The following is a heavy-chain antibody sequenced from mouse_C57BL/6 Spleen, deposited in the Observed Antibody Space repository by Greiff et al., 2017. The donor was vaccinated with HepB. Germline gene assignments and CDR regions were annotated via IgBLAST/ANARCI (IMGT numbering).Heavy chain of an antibody. D-gene: IGHD2-2*01. V-gene: IGHV1-42*01. CDR1: GYSFTGYY. Sequence: EVQLQQSGPELVKPGASVKISCKASGYSFTGYYMNWVKQSPEKSLEWIGEINPSTGGTTYNQKFKAKATLTVDKSSSTAYMQLKSLTSDDSAVYYCASAVTAAYWGQGTLVTVSA. CDR3: ASAVTAAY. J-gene: IGHJ3*01. CDR2: INPSTGGT.